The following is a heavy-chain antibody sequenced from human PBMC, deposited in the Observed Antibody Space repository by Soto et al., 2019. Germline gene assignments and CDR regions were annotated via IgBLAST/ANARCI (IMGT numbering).Heavy chain of an antibody. J-gene: IGHJ4*02. D-gene: IGHD2-21*02. CDR1: CASVRSGDYY. CDR3: AGTGTADDY. V-gene: IGHV4-30-4*01. Sequence: PXESLSLPCSVSCASVRSGDYYWSCIRQAPGKGLEWIGYIYNSGGSYYNPSLKGRLTISIDTSKNQFSLKLNSVTAADTAIYSCAGTGTADDYWGRGTLVTVSS. CDR2: IYNSGGS.